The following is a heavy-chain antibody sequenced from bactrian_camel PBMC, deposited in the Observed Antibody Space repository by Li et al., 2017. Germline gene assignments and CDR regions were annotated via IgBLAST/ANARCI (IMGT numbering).Heavy chain of an antibody. CDR1: GYTYNRNC. Sequence: HVQLVESGGGSVQAGGSLRLSCAASGYTYNRNCMAWFRQAPGKGLECVSTINENSDTTGYPDSVKGRFTISRDNSENTMWLHMSSLEPEDTAMYYCSNVLDGFSFYDWGRGTQVTVS. J-gene: IGHJ4*01. D-gene: IGHD1*01. CDR3: SNVLDGFSFYD. V-gene: IGHV3S1*01. CDR2: INENSDTT.